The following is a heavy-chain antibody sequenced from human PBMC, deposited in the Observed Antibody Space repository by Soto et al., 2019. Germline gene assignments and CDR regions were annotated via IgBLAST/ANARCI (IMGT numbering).Heavy chain of an antibody. J-gene: IGHJ4*02. CDR2: ISASGVTT. Sequence: EVQLLESGGGLVQPGGSLRLSCAASGFAFHTHALSWVRQAPGKGLEWVSGISASGVTTYYADSVKGRFTISRDNSKNTVTLQMNSLRAEDTAFYYCAKDRTPPLSLSPSSQAIKNFLVGQCFDSWGQGTLVTVSS. CDR3: AKDRTPPLSLSPSSQAIKNFLVGQCFDS. D-gene: IGHD2-8*02. CDR1: GFAFHTHA. V-gene: IGHV3-23*01.